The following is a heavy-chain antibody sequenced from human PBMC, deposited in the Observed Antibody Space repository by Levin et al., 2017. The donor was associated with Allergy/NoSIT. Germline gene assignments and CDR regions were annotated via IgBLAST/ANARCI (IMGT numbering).Heavy chain of an antibody. CDR3: ARLDSSGWYH. CDR2: IYPADSDT. CDR1: GYIFTSNW. V-gene: IGHV5-51*01. J-gene: IGHJ4*02. Sequence: GESLKISCKGSGYIFTSNWIGWVRQMPGKGLEWMGIIYPADSDTRYSPSFQGQVTISVDKSINTAYLQWSSLKASDTATYYCARLDSSGWYHWGQGTLVTVSS. D-gene: IGHD6-13*01.